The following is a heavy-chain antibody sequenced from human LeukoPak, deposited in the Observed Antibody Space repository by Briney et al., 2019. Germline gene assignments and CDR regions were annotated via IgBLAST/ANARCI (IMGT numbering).Heavy chain of an antibody. CDR3: AKQWELLYYFDY. CDR1: EFSVGSNY. V-gene: IGHV3-66*01. Sequence: GGSLRLSCAASEFSVGSNYMTWVRQAPGKGLEWVSLIYSGGSTYYADSVKGRFTISRDNSKNTLYLQMNSLRAEDTAVYYCAKQWELLYYFDYWGQGTLVTVSS. D-gene: IGHD1-26*01. J-gene: IGHJ4*02. CDR2: IYSGGST.